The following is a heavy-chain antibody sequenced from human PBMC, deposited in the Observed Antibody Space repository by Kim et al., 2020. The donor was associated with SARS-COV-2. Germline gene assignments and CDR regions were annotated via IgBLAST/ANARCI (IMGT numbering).Heavy chain of an antibody. D-gene: IGHD3-22*01. Sequence: ASVKVSCKVSGYTLTELSMHWVRQAPGKGLEWMGGFDPEDGETIYAQKFQGRVTMTEDTSTDTAYMELSSLRSEDTAVYYCATDRRTYYYDSSGSEYFQHWGQGTLVTVSS. J-gene: IGHJ1*01. CDR2: FDPEDGET. V-gene: IGHV1-24*01. CDR1: GYTLTELS. CDR3: ATDRRTYYYDSSGSEYFQH.